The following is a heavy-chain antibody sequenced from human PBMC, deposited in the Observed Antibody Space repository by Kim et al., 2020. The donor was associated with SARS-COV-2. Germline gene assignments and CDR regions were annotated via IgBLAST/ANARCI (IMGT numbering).Heavy chain of an antibody. D-gene: IGHD3-10*01. CDR3: ARTLQFGPHTWLYGMDV. CDR1: GFTFSDYY. Sequence: GGSLRLSCAASGFTFSDYYMSWIRQAPGKGLEWVSYISSSGSTIYYADSVKGRFTISRDNAKNSLYLQMNSLRAEDTAVYYCARTLQFGPHTWLYGMDVWGQGTTVTVSS. V-gene: IGHV3-11*01. CDR2: ISSSGSTI. J-gene: IGHJ6*02.